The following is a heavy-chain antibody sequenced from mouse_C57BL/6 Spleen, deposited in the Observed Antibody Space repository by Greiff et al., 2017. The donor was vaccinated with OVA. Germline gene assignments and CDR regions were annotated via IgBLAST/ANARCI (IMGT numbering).Heavy chain of an antibody. D-gene: IGHD2-4*01. CDR2: IYPRSGNT. Sequence: QVQLQQSGAELARPGASVKLSCKASGYTFTSYGISWVKQRTGQGLEWIGEIYPRSGNTYYNEKFKGKATLTADKSSSTAYLELRSLTSGDSAVYFCARSPYDYDERAYAMDYWGQGTSVTVSS. CDR1: GYTFTSYG. J-gene: IGHJ4*01. V-gene: IGHV1-81*01. CDR3: ARSPYDYDERAYAMDY.